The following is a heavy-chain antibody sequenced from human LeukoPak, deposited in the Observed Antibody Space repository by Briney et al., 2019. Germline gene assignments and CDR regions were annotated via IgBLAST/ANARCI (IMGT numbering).Heavy chain of an antibody. CDR2: ISGSGGST. J-gene: IGHJ4*02. CDR1: GFTFSSYA. V-gene: IGHV3-23*01. Sequence: GGSLTLSCAASGFTFSSYAMSWVRQAPGKGLEWVSAISGSGGSTYYADSVKGRFTISRDNSKNTLYLQMNSLRAEDTAVYYCAKDQTYCSSTSCYSYFDYWGQGTLVTVSS. CDR3: AKDQTYCSSTSCYSYFDY. D-gene: IGHD2-2*02.